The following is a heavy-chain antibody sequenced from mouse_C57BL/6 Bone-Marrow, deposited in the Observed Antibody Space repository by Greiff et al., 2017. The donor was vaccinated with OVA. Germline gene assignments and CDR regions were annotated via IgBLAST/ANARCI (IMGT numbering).Heavy chain of an antibody. V-gene: IGHV1-47*01. J-gene: IGHJ4*01. Sequence: VKLMESGAELVKPGASVKMSCKASGYTFTTYPIEWMKQNHGKSLEWIGNFHPYNDDTKYNEKFKGKATLTVEKSSSTVYLELSRLTSDDSAVYYCARGRWLLRPLSYAMDYWGQGTSVTVSS. D-gene: IGHD2-3*01. CDR3: ARGRWLLRPLSYAMDY. CDR1: GYTFTTYP. CDR2: FHPYNDDT.